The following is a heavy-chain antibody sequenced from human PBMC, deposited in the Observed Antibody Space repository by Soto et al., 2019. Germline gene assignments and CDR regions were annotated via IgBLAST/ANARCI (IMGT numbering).Heavy chain of an antibody. D-gene: IGHD1-26*01. J-gene: IGHJ4*02. V-gene: IGHV4-59*01. CDR1: GCSISSYY. Sequence: ETLSLTCTVSGCSISSYYWSWIRQPPGKGLEWIGYIYYSGSTNYNPSLKSRVTISVDTSKNQFSLKLSSVTAADTAVYYCAISGSYKNFDFWGQGTLVTVSS. CDR2: IYYSGST. CDR3: AISGSYKNFDF.